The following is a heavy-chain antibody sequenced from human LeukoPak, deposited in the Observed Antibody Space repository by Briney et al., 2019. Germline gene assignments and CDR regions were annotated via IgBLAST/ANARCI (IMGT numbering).Heavy chain of an antibody. J-gene: IGHJ6*03. D-gene: IGHD5-18*01. Sequence: PSQTLSLTCTVSGGSIRSGSYYWSWIRQPAGKGLEWIGHIYTRGTTNYIPSVKSRVTVSLDTSKNQISLKLSSVTAADTAIYYCARVYTVMGATTVDHYHYYMDVWGKGTTVTVSS. CDR3: ARVYTVMGATTVDHYHYYMDV. V-gene: IGHV4-61*09. CDR1: GGSIRSGSYY. CDR2: IYTRGTT.